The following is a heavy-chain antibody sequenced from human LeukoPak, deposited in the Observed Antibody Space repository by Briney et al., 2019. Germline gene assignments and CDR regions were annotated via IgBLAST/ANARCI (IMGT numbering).Heavy chain of an antibody. CDR2: ISYDGSNK. CDR1: GFTFSSYG. D-gene: IGHD2-2*01. J-gene: IGHJ6*02. V-gene: IGHV3-30*18. CDR3: AKDRTAMLNYYYGMDV. Sequence: GRSLRLSCAASGFTFSSYGMHWVRQAPGKGLEGVAVISYDGSNKYYADSVKGRFTISRDNSKNTLYLQMNSLRAEDTAVYYCAKDRTAMLNYYYGMDVWGQGTTVTVSS.